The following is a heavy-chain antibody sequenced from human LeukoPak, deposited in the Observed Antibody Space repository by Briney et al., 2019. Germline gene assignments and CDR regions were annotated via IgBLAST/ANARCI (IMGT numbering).Heavy chain of an antibody. V-gene: IGHV3-48*03. J-gene: IGHJ4*02. CDR3: TKGNGYTGYDFEY. Sequence: PGGSLRLSCAASGFTFSSYEMNWVRQSPGKGLEWGSYISSSSKTIHYADSVRGRFTISRDNAKNSLYLHMSSLRAEDTAVYYCTKGNGYTGYDFEYWGRGSLVTVSS. D-gene: IGHD5-12*01. CDR2: ISSSSKTI. CDR1: GFTFSSYE.